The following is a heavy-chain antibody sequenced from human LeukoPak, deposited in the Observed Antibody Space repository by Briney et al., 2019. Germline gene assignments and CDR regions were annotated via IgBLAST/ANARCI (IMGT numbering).Heavy chain of an antibody. Sequence: GGSLRLSCAAPGFTFSSYAMSWVRQAPGKGLEWVSAISGSGGSTYYADSVKGRFTISRDNSKNTLYLQMNSLRAEDTAVYYCARTDYDFWSGSYYGMDVWGQGTTVTVSS. D-gene: IGHD3-3*01. J-gene: IGHJ6*02. CDR3: ARTDYDFWSGSYYGMDV. CDR1: GFTFSSYA. CDR2: ISGSGGST. V-gene: IGHV3-23*01.